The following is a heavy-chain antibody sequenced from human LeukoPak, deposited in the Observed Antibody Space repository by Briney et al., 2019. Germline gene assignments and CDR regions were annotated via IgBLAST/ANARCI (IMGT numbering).Heavy chain of an antibody. CDR2: INPNSGGT. D-gene: IGHD2-2*02. CDR3: ASGSLYCSSTSCYTFDAFDI. Sequence: ASVKVSCKASGYTFTGYYMHWVRQAPGQGLEWMGWINPNSGGTNYAQKFQGRVTMTRDTSISTACMELSRLRSDDTAVYYCASGSLYCSSTSCYTFDAFDIWGQGTMVTVSS. V-gene: IGHV1-2*02. J-gene: IGHJ3*02. CDR1: GYTFTGYY.